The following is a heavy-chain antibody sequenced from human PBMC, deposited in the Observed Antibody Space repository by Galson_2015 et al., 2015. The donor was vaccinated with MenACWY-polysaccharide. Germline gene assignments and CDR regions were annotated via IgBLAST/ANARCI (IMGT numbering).Heavy chain of an antibody. V-gene: IGHV4-4*07. CDR3: ARVEYNGYESHLKY. Sequence: LSLTCTVSGGSITSYYWSWIRQPAGKGLEWLGRISTSGSTTYNPSLKSRVTMSIDTSNNQFSLRLTSATAADTALYFCARVEYNGYESHLKYWGPGILVTVSS. CDR1: GGSITSYY. J-gene: IGHJ4*02. CDR2: ISTSGST. D-gene: IGHD5-12*01.